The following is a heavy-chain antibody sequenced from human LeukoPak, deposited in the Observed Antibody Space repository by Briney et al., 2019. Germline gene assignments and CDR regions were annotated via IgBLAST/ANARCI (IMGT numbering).Heavy chain of an antibody. D-gene: IGHD6-13*01. V-gene: IGHV1-2*02. CDR3: ASTTGIAAAVINWFDP. Sequence: ASVKVSCKASGYTFTGYHMHWVRQAPGQGLEWMGWINPNSGGTNYAQKFQGRVTMTRDTSISTAYMELNRLRSDDTAVYYCASTTGIAAAVINWFDPWGQGTLVTVSS. J-gene: IGHJ5*02. CDR1: GYTFTGYH. CDR2: INPNSGGT.